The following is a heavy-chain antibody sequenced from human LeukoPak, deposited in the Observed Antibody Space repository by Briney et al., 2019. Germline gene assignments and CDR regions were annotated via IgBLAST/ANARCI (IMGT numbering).Heavy chain of an antibody. J-gene: IGHJ6*02. Sequence: SETLSLTCTVSGGSTSSYYWSWIRQPPGKGLEWIGYIYYSGSTNYNPSLKSRVTISVDTSKNQFSLKLSSVTAADTAVYYCARDPGYYDSSGYLAPNYYYYGMDVWGQGTTVTVSS. V-gene: IGHV4-59*01. CDR2: IYYSGST. CDR1: GGSTSSYY. D-gene: IGHD3-22*01. CDR3: ARDPGYYDSSGYLAPNYYYYGMDV.